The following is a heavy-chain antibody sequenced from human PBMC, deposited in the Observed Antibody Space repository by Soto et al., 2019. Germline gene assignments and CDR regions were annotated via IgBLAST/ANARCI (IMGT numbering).Heavy chain of an antibody. CDR1: GFTFSNYH. D-gene: IGHD6-25*01. J-gene: IGHJ4*02. CDR2: ISTTRTTI. V-gene: IGHV3-48*02. Sequence: EVQLVESGGALVQPGGSLRLTCAASGFTFSNYHMNWVRQAPGKGLEWLSYISTTRTTIYYADSVRGRFNISRDNVHNSLYLYMSGMREEDTAVYYCARDRGGLDFWGQGTLLTVSS. CDR3: ARDRGGLDF.